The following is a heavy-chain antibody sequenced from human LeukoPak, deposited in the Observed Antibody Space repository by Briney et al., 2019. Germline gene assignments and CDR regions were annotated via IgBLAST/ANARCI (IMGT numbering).Heavy chain of an antibody. V-gene: IGHV3-23*01. CDR3: AKAPGYYDSSGYYFEY. J-gene: IGHJ4*02. CDR2: ISGSGGRT. Sequence: GGSLRLSCAASGFTFSSYAMSWVRQAPGKGLEWVSGISGSGGRTYYADSVKGRFTISRDSSKNTLYPQMNSLRAEDTAVYYCAKAPGYYDSSGYYFEYWGQGTLVTVSS. CDR1: GFTFSSYA. D-gene: IGHD3-22*01.